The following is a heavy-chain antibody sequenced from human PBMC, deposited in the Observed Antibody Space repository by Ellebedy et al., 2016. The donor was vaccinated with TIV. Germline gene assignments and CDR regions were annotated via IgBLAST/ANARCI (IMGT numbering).Heavy chain of an antibody. J-gene: IGHJ4*02. CDR1: GFTFSSYT. D-gene: IGHD2-15*01. CDR3: ARELGGSGGSDFDY. CDR2: ISYDGSIK. Sequence: GESLKISCAASGFTFSSYTMHWVLQAPGTGLEWVPVISYDGSIKYYAESVKGRFTISRDNSQNTLYLEMNSLRADDTALYYCARELGGSGGSDFDYWGQGTLVTVSS. V-gene: IGHV3-30*07.